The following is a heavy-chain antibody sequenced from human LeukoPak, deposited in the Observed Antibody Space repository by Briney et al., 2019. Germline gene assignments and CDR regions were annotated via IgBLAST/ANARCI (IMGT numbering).Heavy chain of an antibody. Sequence: GGSLSLSCAASGFTFSSYWMHWVRQAPGKGLVWVSRINSDGSSTSYADSVKGRFTISRDNAKNTLYLQMNSLRAEDTAVYYCARVATVTRVGYFQHWGQGTLVTVSS. CDR2: INSDGSST. CDR1: GFTFSSYW. V-gene: IGHV3-74*01. D-gene: IGHD4-17*01. J-gene: IGHJ1*01. CDR3: ARVATVTRVGYFQH.